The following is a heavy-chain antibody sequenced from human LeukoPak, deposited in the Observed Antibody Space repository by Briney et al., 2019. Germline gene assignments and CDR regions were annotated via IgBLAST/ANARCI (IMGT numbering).Heavy chain of an antibody. CDR2: IYHSGST. CDR3: ARKGYSSPYYFDY. D-gene: IGHD3-22*01. V-gene: IGHV4-4*02. CDR1: GGSISSSTW. J-gene: IGHJ4*02. Sequence: PSQTLSLTCAVSGGSISSSTWWSCVRQPPGKGLEWIGEIYHSGSTNYNPSLKSRVTISVDKSRNRFSLKMTSVTAADTAVYYCARKGYSSPYYFDYWGQGTLVTVSS.